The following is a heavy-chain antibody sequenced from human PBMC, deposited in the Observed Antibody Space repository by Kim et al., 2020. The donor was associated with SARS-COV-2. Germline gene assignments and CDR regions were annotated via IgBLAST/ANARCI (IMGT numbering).Heavy chain of an antibody. J-gene: IGHJ4*02. D-gene: IGHD3-10*01. CDR2: IYYSGST. CDR1: GGSVSSFH. CDR3: ARGSYYGSGTYRAPQVALDY. Sequence: SETLSLTCSVSGGSVSSFHWSWIRQPPGKGLECIGYIYYSGSTNYNPSLKSRVTISVDTSTNQSSLNLSSVTAADTAVYYCARGSYYGSGTYRAPQVALDYWGQGTLVTVSS. V-gene: IGHV4-59*02.